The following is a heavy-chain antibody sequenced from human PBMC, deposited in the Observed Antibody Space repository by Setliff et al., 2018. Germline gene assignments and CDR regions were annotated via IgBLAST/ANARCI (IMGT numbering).Heavy chain of an antibody. CDR3: ARGRAGHSGH. CDR1: GGSISSDRYY. Sequence: SETLSLTCTVSGGSISSDRYYWSWIRQPAGKALEWIGRIYSSGGSIYNPSLKSRVTISVDKSKNQFSLKLSSVTAADTAVYYCARGRAGHSGHWGQGTLVTVSS. CDR2: IYSSGGS. V-gene: IGHV4-61*02. D-gene: IGHD6-19*01. J-gene: IGHJ4*02.